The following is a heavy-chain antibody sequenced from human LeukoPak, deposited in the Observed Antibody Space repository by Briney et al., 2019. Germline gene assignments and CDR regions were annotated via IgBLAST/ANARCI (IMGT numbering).Heavy chain of an antibody. J-gene: IGHJ3*02. V-gene: IGHV3-33*01. CDR1: GYTFSSYG. CDR2: IWYDGSNK. CDR3: AREEDAFDI. Sequence: GRCLRLSWAASGYTFSSYGMHWVRQAPGKGLEWVAVIWYDGSNKYYADSVKGRFTISRDNSKNTLYLQMNSLRAEDTAVYYCAREEDAFDIWGQGTMVTVSS.